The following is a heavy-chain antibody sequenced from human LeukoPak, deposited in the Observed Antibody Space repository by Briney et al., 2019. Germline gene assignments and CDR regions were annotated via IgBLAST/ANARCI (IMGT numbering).Heavy chain of an antibody. J-gene: IGHJ4*02. V-gene: IGHV3-30*18. CDR1: GFTFSSFV. D-gene: IGHD6-6*01. Sequence: GRSLRLSCAASGFTFSSFVMHWGRQAPGKGLEWVAAISSDGSNKYYVDSVKGRFTISRDNSKNTLYLQMNSLRAEDTAVYYCAKRSASEYYFDYWGREPWSPSPQ. CDR2: ISSDGSNK. CDR3: AKRSASEYYFDY.